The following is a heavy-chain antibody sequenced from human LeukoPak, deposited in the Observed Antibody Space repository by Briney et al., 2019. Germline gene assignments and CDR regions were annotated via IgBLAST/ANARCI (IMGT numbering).Heavy chain of an antibody. CDR3: ARDPRGYSSGWYSGAFDI. CDR1: GYTFTGYY. V-gene: IGHV1-2*02. CDR2: INPNSGGT. J-gene: IGHJ3*02. D-gene: IGHD6-19*01. Sequence: ASVKVPCKASGYTFTGYYMHWVRQAPGQGLEWMGWINPNSGGTNYAQKFQGRVTMTRDTSTSTAYMELSRLRSDDTAVYYCARDPRGYSSGWYSGAFDIWGQGTMVTVSS.